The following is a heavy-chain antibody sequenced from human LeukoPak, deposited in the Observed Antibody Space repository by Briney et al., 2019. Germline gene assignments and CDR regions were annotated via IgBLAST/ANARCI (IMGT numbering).Heavy chain of an antibody. J-gene: IGHJ4*02. D-gene: IGHD6-19*01. CDR2: INGDGSNA. V-gene: IGHV3-74*01. CDR1: GFTLSSYW. Sequence: GGSLRLSCAASGFTLSSYWMHWVRQVPGKGLVWVSQINGDGSNAYYADSVKGRFTISRDNAKNTLYLQVNNLRAEDTAVYYCAKVSTGSGWDRGPLDYWGQGTLVTVSS. CDR3: AKVSTGSGWDRGPLDY.